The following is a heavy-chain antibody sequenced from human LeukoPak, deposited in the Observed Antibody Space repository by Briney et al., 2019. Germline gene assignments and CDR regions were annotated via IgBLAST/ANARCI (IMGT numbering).Heavy chain of an antibody. CDR2: IYYSGST. Sequence: SETLSLTCTVSGGSISSYYWSWIRQPPGKGLEWIGYIYYSGSTNYNPSLKSRVTISVDTSKNQFSLKLSSVTAADTAVYYRARRCFDYGDYYSYAFDIWGQGTMVTVSS. D-gene: IGHD4-17*01. J-gene: IGHJ3*02. CDR3: ARRCFDYGDYYSYAFDI. CDR1: GGSISSYY. V-gene: IGHV4-59*08.